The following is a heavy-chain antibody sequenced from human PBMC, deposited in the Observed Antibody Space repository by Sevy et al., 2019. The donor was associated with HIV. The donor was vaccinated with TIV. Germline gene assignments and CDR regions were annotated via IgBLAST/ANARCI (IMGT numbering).Heavy chain of an antibody. V-gene: IGHV1-18*01. J-gene: IGHJ6*02. CDR2: ISAYNGNT. CDR3: ARVLGEYSSDDYYYYGMDV. Sequence: ASVKVSCKASGYTFTSYGISWVRQAPGQGLEWMGWISAYNGNTNYAQKLQGRVTMTTDTSTNTAYMELRSLRSDDTAVYYCARVLGEYSSDDYYYYGMDVWGQGTTVTVSS. D-gene: IGHD6-19*01. CDR1: GYTFTSYG.